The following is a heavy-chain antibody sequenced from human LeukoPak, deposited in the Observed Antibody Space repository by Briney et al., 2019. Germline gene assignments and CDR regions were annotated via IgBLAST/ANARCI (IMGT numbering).Heavy chain of an antibody. J-gene: IGHJ4*02. D-gene: IGHD4-17*01. Sequence: PGGSLRLSCAASGFTVSSNYMSWVRQAPGKGLEWVSVIYSGGSTYYADSVKGRFTISRDNSKNTLYLQMNSLRAEDTAVYYCAKAETTVTKSFLGYWGQGTLVTVSS. CDR1: GFTVSSNY. CDR3: AKAETTVTKSFLGY. CDR2: IYSGGST. V-gene: IGHV3-66*01.